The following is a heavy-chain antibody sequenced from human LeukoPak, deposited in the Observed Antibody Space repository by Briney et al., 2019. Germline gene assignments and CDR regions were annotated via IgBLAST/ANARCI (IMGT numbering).Heavy chain of an antibody. CDR1: GGSISSYY. J-gene: IGHJ4*02. CDR3: AREKSGSYREFDY. D-gene: IGHD1-26*01. V-gene: IGHV4-4*07. Sequence: SETLSLTCTVSGGSISSYYWSWIRQPAGKGLEWIGRIYTSGSTNYNASLKSRVSMSVDTSKNQFSLKLSSVTAADTAVFYCAREKSGSYREFDYWGQGTLVTVS. CDR2: IYTSGST.